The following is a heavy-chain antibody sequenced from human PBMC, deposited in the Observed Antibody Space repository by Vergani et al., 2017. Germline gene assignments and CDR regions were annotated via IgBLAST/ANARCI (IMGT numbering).Heavy chain of an antibody. CDR3: AKDGRENSDYGYFDY. V-gene: IGHV3-30*02. Sequence: QVQLVETGGGVVQPGGSLRLYCATSGFSFNTYGAPWVRQAPGKGLEWVAFIGYDGRIKYNVDSVKGRFTISRDTSKKTLSLQMRSLRADDTAVYYCAKDGRENSDYGYFDYWGQGTLVNVSS. CDR1: GFSFNTYG. CDR2: IGYDGRIK. J-gene: IGHJ4*02. D-gene: IGHD4-17*01.